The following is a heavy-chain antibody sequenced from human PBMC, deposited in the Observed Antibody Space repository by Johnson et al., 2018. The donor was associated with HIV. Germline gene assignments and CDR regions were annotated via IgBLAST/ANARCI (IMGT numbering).Heavy chain of an antibody. CDR3: ARSGGPGGRGASDI. V-gene: IGHV3-74*02. CDR1: GFTFDDYA. D-gene: IGHD3-16*01. CDR2: INSDGSST. J-gene: IGHJ3*02. Sequence: VQLVESGGGVVQPGRSLRLSCAASGFTFDDYAMHWVRQAPGKGLEWVSGINSDGSSTNYADSVKGRFTISRDNAKNTLYLQMTSLRAGDTAVYYCARSGGPGGRGASDIWGQGTMVTVSS.